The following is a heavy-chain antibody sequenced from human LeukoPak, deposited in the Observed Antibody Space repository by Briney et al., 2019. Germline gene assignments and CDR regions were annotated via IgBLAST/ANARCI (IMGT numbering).Heavy chain of an antibody. J-gene: IGHJ6*03. CDR1: GYTFTSYD. V-gene: IGHV1-8*01. CDR3: ARVRYSYGPYYYYYYMDV. D-gene: IGHD5-18*01. Sequence: ASVKVSCKASGYTFTSYDINWVRQATGQGLEWMGWMNPNSGNTGYAQKFQGRVTMTRNTSISTAYMELSSLSSEDTAVYYCARVRYSYGPYYYYYYMDVWGKGTTVTVSS. CDR2: MNPNSGNT.